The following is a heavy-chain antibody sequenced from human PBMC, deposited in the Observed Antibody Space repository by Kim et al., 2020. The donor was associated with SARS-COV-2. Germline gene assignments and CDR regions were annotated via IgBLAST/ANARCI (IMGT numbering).Heavy chain of an antibody. V-gene: IGHV4-59*01. J-gene: IGHJ4*02. CDR1: GDSISSYY. CDR3: ARVPRGGVYYFDY. D-gene: IGHD3-16*01. Sequence: SETLSLTCTVSGDSISSYYWSWIRQPPGKGLEWIGYIYYSGSTNYNPSLKSRVTISVDTSKNQFSLKLSSVTAADTAVYYCARVPRGGVYYFDYWGQGTLVTVSS. CDR2: IYYSGST.